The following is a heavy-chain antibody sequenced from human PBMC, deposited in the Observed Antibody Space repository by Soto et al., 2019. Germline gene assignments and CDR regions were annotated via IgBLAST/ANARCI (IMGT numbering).Heavy chain of an antibody. V-gene: IGHV3-23*01. CDR1: GFNVKSFA. J-gene: IGHJ3*02. CDR2: ITGSGLTT. CDR3: VKGRGTTVWMDAFDI. Sequence: EVQVLEAGGASVQPGGSLRLSCAASGFNVKSFAMSWVRQAPGKGLDWISGITGSGLTTYYADSVRGRFTIYRDISQNTLFLQMNSVRVDDTALYYCVKGRGTTVWMDAFDIWGRGTVVTVSS. D-gene: IGHD4-17*01.